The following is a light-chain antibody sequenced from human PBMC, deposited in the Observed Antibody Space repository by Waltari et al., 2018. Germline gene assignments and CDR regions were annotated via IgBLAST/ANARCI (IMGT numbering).Light chain of an antibody. V-gene: IGLV1-44*01. CDR3: AAWDDALNGRV. CDR1: SSNIGGNG. CDR2: TND. J-gene: IGLJ3*02. Sequence: QSVLAQPPSASGTPGPVVTISCSGRSSNIGGNGVSWYQQLPGTAPKLLIHTNDQRPSGVPDRFSASKSGTSASLAISGLQSEDEAHYFCAAWDDALNGRVFGGGTKVTVL.